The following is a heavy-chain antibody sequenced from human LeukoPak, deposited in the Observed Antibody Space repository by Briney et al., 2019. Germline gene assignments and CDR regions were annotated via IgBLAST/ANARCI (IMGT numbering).Heavy chain of an antibody. V-gene: IGHV3-48*03. CDR2: ISSSGSTT. J-gene: IGHJ4*02. Sequence: GGSLRLSWAASGFTFSSYEINWVRQAPGKGLEWVSYISSSGSTTYYADSVKGRFTISRDNAKNSLYLQMNSLRAEDTAVYYCARVAKNYDILTGYYAPDYWGQGTLVTVSS. D-gene: IGHD3-9*01. CDR1: GFTFSSYE. CDR3: ARVAKNYDILTGYYAPDY.